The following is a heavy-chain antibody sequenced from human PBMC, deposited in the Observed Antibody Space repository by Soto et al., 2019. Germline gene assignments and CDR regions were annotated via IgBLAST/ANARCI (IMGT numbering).Heavy chain of an antibody. CDR2: ISGSGDDT. D-gene: IGHD1-1*01. CDR3: ANPIPKTGTTFGF. V-gene: IGHV3-23*01. J-gene: IGHJ4*02. CDR1: GFTFSDFA. Sequence: PGGSLRLSCGASGFTFSDFAGAWVRQAPGEGLEWVSAISGSGDDTFYADSMKGRFTISRDNSKDTLYLQINSLRAEDTAVYYCANPIPKTGTTFGFWGQGTLVTVSS.